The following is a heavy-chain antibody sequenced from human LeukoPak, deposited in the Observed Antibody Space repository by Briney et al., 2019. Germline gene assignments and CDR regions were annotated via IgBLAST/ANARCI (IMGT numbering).Heavy chain of an antibody. CDR2: ISGSGDKT. V-gene: IGHV3-23*01. CDR3: AKDWELVLGGFDY. J-gene: IGHJ4*02. CDR1: GFTFSSYA. Sequence: PGGSLRLSCAASGFTFSSYAMTWVRQAPGKGLEWVSAISGSGDKTYYADSVKGRFTISRDNSKKTLYLQMNSLRAEDTAVYYCAKDWELVLGGFDYWGQGTLVTVSS. D-gene: IGHD6-13*01.